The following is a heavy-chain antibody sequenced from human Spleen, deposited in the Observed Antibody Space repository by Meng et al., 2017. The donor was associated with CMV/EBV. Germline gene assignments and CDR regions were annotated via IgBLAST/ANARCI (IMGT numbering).Heavy chain of an antibody. CDR2: IYSGGGST. CDR3: AQGTNLAR. Sequence: GGSLRLSCEASGFTFNKYAMTWVRLAPGTGLEWVSLIYSGGGSTFYGDSVKGRFTISRDNSRNTLYLQMSSLRVEDTAIYYCAQGTNLARWGQGTLVTVSS. J-gene: IGHJ4*02. V-gene: IGHV3-23*03. CDR1: GFTFNKYA. D-gene: IGHD4/OR15-4a*01.